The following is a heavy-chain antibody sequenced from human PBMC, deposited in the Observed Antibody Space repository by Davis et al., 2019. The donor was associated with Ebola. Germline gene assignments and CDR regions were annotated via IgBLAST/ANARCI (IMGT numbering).Heavy chain of an antibody. CDR1: GFTVSSNY. CDR3: AREDYPRGMDV. D-gene: IGHD4-11*01. J-gene: IGHJ6*02. Sequence: GGSLRLSCAASGFTVSSNYMSWVRQAPGKGLEWVSVIYSGGSTYYADSVKGRFTISRDNSKNTLYLQMNSLRAEDTAVYYCAREDYPRGMDVWGQGTTVTVSS. V-gene: IGHV3-53*01. CDR2: IYSGGST.